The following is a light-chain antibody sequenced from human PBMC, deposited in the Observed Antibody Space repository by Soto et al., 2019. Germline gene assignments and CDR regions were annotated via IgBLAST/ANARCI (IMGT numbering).Light chain of an antibody. V-gene: IGLV2-23*02. CDR3: CSYAGRRSWV. CDR2: EVS. CDR1: SSDVGSYNL. Sequence: QSALTQPASVSGSPGQSITISCTGTSSDVGSYNLVSWYQHHPGKAPKLMIYEVSKWPSGVSNRFSGSKSSNTASLTISGLQAEDAADYYGCSYAGRRSWVFGGGTQLTVL. J-gene: IGLJ3*02.